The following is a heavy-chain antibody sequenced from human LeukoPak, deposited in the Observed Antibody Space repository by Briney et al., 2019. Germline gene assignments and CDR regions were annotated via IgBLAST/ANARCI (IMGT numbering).Heavy chain of an antibody. Sequence: PSETLSLTCTVSGGSISSYYWSWIRQPPGKGLEWIGYIYYSGSTNYNPSLKSRVTISVDTSKNQFSLKLSSVTAADTAVYYCARDHKKYSSSWYDAFDIWGQGTMVTVSS. J-gene: IGHJ3*02. CDR1: GGSISSYY. V-gene: IGHV4-59*12. CDR3: ARDHKKYSSSWYDAFDI. D-gene: IGHD6-13*01. CDR2: IYYSGST.